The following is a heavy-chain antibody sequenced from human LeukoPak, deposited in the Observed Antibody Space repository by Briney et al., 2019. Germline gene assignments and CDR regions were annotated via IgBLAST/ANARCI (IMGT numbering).Heavy chain of an antibody. J-gene: IGHJ4*02. D-gene: IGHD5-18*01. CDR2: IYYSGST. CDR1: GGSIKSSY. Sequence: PSETLSLTCSVSGGSIKSSYWSWIRQPPGKGLEWIGYIYYSGSTNYNPSLKSRVTISMDTSKNQFSLKLNSVTAADTAVYYCARDRGGYSYGYDYFDYWGQGTLVTVSS. V-gene: IGHV4-59*01. CDR3: ARDRGGYSYGYDYFDY.